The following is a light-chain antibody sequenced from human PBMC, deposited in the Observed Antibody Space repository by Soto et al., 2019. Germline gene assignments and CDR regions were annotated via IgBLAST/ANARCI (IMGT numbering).Light chain of an antibody. CDR1: QSVSNNY. CDR3: QQRSNWPLT. CDR2: GAS. Sequence: EIVLTQTPGTLSLSPGERATLSCRASQSVSNNYLAWYQQKPGQAPRLLIYGASSRATGIPDRFSGSGSGTDFTLTISSLEPEDFAVYYCQQRSNWPLTFGGGTNVDI. J-gene: IGKJ4*01. V-gene: IGKV3D-20*02.